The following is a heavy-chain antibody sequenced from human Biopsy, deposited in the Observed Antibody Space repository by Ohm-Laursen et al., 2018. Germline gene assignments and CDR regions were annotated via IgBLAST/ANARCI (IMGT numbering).Heavy chain of an antibody. CDR1: GGSIYNFF. Sequence: SLSLTCTVSGGSIYNFFWSWIRQPPGQGLEWFGYIYYSGSTNYNPSLKSRVTISVDRSKNHFPLELSSVTAAATAVYYCARVGVGAPSIDYFDSWGQGALVTVSS. D-gene: IGHD1-26*01. J-gene: IGHJ4*02. V-gene: IGHV4-59*01. CDR2: IYYSGST. CDR3: ARVGVGAPSIDYFDS.